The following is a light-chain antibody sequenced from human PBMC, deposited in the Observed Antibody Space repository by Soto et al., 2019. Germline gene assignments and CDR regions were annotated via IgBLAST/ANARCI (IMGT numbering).Light chain of an antibody. Sequence: DIVLTQSPGTLSLSPGERATLSCRASQSVSSSYLAWYQQKPGQAPRLLIYGASIRATGIPDRCSGSGSGTDFTLTISRLEPEDFAVYYCQQYGSSPLTFGGGTKVEIK. CDR1: QSVSSSY. J-gene: IGKJ4*01. CDR2: GAS. CDR3: QQYGSSPLT. V-gene: IGKV3-20*01.